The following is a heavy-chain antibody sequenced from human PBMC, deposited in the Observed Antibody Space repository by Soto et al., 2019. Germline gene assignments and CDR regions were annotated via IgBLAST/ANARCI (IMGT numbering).Heavy chain of an antibody. CDR2: INPATGAA. Sequence: QLHLVQSGAVVKKPGASVTVSCSASGYPVTAYYMHWVRQAPGRGLEWMGGINPATGAAKYTQTFQGRVTMARVTSTSIVFMELSGLTSEDTAVFYCARGGGVGVAGSAAFDMWGQGTLVTVSS. D-gene: IGHD3-3*01. J-gene: IGHJ3*02. CDR1: GYPVTAYY. CDR3: ARGGGVGVAGSAAFDM. V-gene: IGHV1-2*02.